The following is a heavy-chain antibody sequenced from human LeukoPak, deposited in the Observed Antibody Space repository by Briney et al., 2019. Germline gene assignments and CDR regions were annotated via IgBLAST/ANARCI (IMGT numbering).Heavy chain of an antibody. CDR2: ISSSSSYI. CDR1: GFTFSSYS. J-gene: IGHJ4*02. D-gene: IGHD1-26*01. CDR3: ARDQLSGSYPDY. V-gene: IGHV3-21*01. Sequence: GGSLRLSCAASGFTFSSYSMNWVRQAPGKGLEWVSSISSSSSYIYYADSVKGRFTISRDNAKNSLYLQMNSLRAEDTAVYYCARDQLSGSYPDYWGQGTLVTVSS.